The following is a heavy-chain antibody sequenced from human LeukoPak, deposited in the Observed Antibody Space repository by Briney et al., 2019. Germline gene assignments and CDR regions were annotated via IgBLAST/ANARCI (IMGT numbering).Heavy chain of an antibody. Sequence: GGSLRLSCAASRFTVGDAWMTWVRHAPGKGLEWLGRIKSKIDGGTTDYAAPVKGRFTTSRDESKGTLYLQMNGLKTQDTAVYYCTTDSIPDYGDSKGDAFDIWGQGTMVTVSS. J-gene: IGHJ3*02. V-gene: IGHV3-15*01. CDR2: IKSKIDGGTT. D-gene: IGHD4-17*01. CDR1: RFTVGDAW. CDR3: TTDSIPDYGDSKGDAFDI.